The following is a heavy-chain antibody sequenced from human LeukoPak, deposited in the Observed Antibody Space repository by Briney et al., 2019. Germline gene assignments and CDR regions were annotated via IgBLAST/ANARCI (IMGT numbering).Heavy chain of an antibody. V-gene: IGHV1-18*01. CDR2: ISAYNGNT. D-gene: IGHD3-22*01. J-gene: IGHJ4*02. Sequence: ASVKVSCKASGYTFTSYGISWVRQAPGQGLEWMGWISAYNGNTNYAQKLQGRVTMTTDTSTSTAYMELSRLRSDDTAVYYCARGPHSYYYDSSGYYYWGQGTLVTVSS. CDR1: GYTFTSYG. CDR3: ARGPHSYYYDSSGYYY.